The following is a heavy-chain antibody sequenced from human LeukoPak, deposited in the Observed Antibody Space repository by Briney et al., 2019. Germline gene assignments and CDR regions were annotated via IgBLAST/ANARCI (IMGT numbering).Heavy chain of an antibody. CDR1: GFTFSSYR. Sequence: GWSLRHSCAASGFTFSSYRMNWVRKAPGKGLVWVSSISSSSSYIYYADSVKGRFTISRDNAKNSLYLQMNSLRAEDTAVYYCARDSGYGGYDYWGQGTLVTVSS. CDR3: ARDSGYGGYDY. J-gene: IGHJ4*02. D-gene: IGHD5-12*01. CDR2: ISSSSSYI. V-gene: IGHV3-21*01.